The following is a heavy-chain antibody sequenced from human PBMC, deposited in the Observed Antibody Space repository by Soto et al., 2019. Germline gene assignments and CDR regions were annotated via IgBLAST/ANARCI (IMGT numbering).Heavy chain of an antibody. J-gene: IGHJ4*02. CDR3: ARDRPMTTVTTGCDY. CDR2: ISAYNGNT. V-gene: IGHV1-18*01. CDR1: GYTFTSYG. D-gene: IGHD4-4*01. Sequence: ASVKVSCKASGYTFTSYGISWVRQAPGQGLEWMGWISAYNGNTNYAQKLQGRVTMTTDTSTSTAYMELRSLRSDDTAVYYCARDRPMTTVTTGCDYWGQGTLVTVSS.